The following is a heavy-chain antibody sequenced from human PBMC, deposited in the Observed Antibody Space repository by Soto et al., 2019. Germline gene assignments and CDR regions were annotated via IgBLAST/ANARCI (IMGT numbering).Heavy chain of an antibody. CDR1: GGTFSNYA. D-gene: IGHD3-22*01. Sequence: QVQLVQSGAEVKKPGSSVKVSCKASGGTFSNYALDWVRQAPGQGLEWMGGIIPISGTVRHAQNFQGRVTITAENSPATAYMELSSLRYADTAMYYCATGGERDYYDHSGWRWGQGTLVTVSS. J-gene: IGHJ1*01. CDR3: ATGGERDYYDHSGWR. V-gene: IGHV1-69*14. CDR2: IIPISGTV.